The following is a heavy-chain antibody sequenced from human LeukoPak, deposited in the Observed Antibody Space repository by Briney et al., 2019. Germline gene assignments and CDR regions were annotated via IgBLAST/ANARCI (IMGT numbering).Heavy chain of an antibody. D-gene: IGHD4-23*01. CDR3: AKDYYGGTIGYFDY. J-gene: IGHJ4*02. CDR2: ISWNSGSI. Sequence: GGSLRLSCAASGFTFDDYAMHWVRQAPGKGLEWVSGISWNSGSIGYADSVKGRFTISRDNAKNSLYLQMNSLRAGDMALYYCAKDYYGGTIGYFDYWGQGTLVTVSS. V-gene: IGHV3-9*03. CDR1: GFTFDDYA.